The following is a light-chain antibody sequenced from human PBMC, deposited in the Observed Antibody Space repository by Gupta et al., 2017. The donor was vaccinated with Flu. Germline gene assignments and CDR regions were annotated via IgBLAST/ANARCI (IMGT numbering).Light chain of an antibody. Sequence: SVTISCTGTTSDVGNYDYVSWYQQHPGKAPTVIIYNVDQRPAGVPDRFSGSKSGNTASLTXSXLQAEDXGLYFCCSYAGSFSHVFGTETKVSVL. CDR1: TSDVGNYDY. V-gene: IGLV2-11*01. CDR2: NVD. J-gene: IGLJ1*01. CDR3: CSYAGSFSHV.